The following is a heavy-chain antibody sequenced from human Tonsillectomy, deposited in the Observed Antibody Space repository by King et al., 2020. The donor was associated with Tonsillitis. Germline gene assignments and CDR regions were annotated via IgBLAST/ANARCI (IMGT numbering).Heavy chain of an antibody. V-gene: IGHV3-48*01. J-gene: IGHJ4*02. CDR1: GFTFSLYN. CDR2: ISSSSSTR. CDR3: ARDYYNSGSYAFDY. Sequence: VQLVESGGGLIQPGGSLRLSCSASGFTFSLYNMNWVRQAPGRGLEWVAYISSSSSTRYYADSVKGRFTVSRDNAKALLYLRMNTLRADDTAVYYCARDYYNSGSYAFDYWGQGTLVTVSS. D-gene: IGHD3-10*01.